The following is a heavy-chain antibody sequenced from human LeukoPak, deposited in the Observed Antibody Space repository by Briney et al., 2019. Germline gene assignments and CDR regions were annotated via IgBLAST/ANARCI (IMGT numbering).Heavy chain of an antibody. CDR2: IYSGGST. V-gene: IGHV3-66*01. D-gene: IGHD3-16*02. CDR1: GFTVSSNY. Sequence: SGGSLRLSCAASGFTVSSNYMSWVRQAPGKGLEWVSVIYSGGSTYYADSVKGRFTISRDNSKNTLYLQMNSLRAEDTAVYYCARGYVWGSYRPFDYWGQGTLVTVSS. CDR3: ARGYVWGSYRPFDY. J-gene: IGHJ4*02.